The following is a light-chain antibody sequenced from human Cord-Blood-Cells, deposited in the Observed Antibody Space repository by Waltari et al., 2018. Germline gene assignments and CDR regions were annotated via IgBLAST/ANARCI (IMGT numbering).Light chain of an antibody. V-gene: IGLV3-25*03. CDR2: KDI. CDR1: ALPKPY. J-gene: IGLJ1*01. Sequence: SYELTQPPSVSVSPGQTARITCSGDALPKPYAYWYQQKPGQAPVLVIYKDIERPSGIPERFSGSSSGTTVTLTISGVQAEDEADYYCQSADSSGTYYVFGTGTKVTVL. CDR3: QSADSSGTYYV.